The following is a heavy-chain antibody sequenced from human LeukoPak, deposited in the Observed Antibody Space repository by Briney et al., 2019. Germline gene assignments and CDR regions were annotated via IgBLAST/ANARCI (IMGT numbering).Heavy chain of an antibody. V-gene: IGHV4-34*01. Sequence: SETLSLTCAVYGGSFSGYYWSWIRQPPGKGLEWIGEINHSGSTNYNPSLKSRVTISVDTSKNQFSLKLGSVTAADTAVYYCARDSYSNYVYYYYGMDVWGQGTTVTVSS. J-gene: IGHJ6*02. D-gene: IGHD4-11*01. CDR2: INHSGST. CDR1: GGSFSGYY. CDR3: ARDSYSNYVYYYYGMDV.